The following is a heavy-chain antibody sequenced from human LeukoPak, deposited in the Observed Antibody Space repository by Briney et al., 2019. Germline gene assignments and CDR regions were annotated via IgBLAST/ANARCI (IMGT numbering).Heavy chain of an antibody. V-gene: IGHV3-9*01. Sequence: GRSLRLSCAASGFTFDDYAMHWVRQAPGKGLEWVSGISWDSGSIAYADSVKGRFTISRDNAKNSLYLQMKSLRAEDTALYYCAKDKGIAAAGTSPRSYYYYGMDVWGQGTTVTVSS. CDR1: GFTFDDYA. CDR2: ISWDSGSI. CDR3: AKDKGIAAAGTSPRSYYYYGMDV. D-gene: IGHD6-13*01. J-gene: IGHJ6*02.